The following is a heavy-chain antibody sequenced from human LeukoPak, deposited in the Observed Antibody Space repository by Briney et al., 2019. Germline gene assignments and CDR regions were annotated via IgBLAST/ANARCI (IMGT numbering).Heavy chain of an antibody. CDR3: AKVVSGYHFDY. CDR2: ISSSSSYI. Sequence: GGSLRLPCAASGFTFSSYSMNWVRQAPGKGLEWVSSISSSSSYIYYADSVKGRFTISRDNSQNTLYLQMNTLRAEDTAVYYCAKVVSGYHFDYWGQGTLVTVSS. V-gene: IGHV3-21*04. CDR1: GFTFSSYS. D-gene: IGHD5-12*01. J-gene: IGHJ4*02.